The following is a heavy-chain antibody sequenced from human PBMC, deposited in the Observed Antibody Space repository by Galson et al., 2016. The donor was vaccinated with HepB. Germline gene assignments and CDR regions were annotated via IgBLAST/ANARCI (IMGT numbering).Heavy chain of an antibody. V-gene: IGHV2-5*02. Sequence: PALVKPTQTLTLTCTLSGFSVSTSGVGVGWIRQPPGKALEWLALIYWDNDKRYRPSLTSRLTISRDTSKNQVVLRMTNMDPGETATYFCASRRTPHYCVSGSGNFDYWGRGTLVVVSP. J-gene: IGHJ4*02. CDR3: ASRRTPHYCVSGSGNFDY. CDR1: GFSVSTSGVG. D-gene: IGHD3-10*01. CDR2: IYWDNDK.